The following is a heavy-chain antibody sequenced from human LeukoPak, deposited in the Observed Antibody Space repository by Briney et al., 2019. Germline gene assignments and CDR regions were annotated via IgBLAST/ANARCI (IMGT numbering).Heavy chain of an antibody. J-gene: IGHJ4*02. CDR1: GFTFSSYA. CDR2: ISYDGSNK. D-gene: IGHD1-26*01. Sequence: GGSLRLSCAASGFTFSSYAVHWVRQAPGKGLEWVAVISYDGSNKYYADSVKGRFTISRDNSKNTLYLQMNSLRAEDTAVYYCARDQYSGSYLDYWGQGTLVTVSS. V-gene: IGHV3-30-3*01. CDR3: ARDQYSGSYLDY.